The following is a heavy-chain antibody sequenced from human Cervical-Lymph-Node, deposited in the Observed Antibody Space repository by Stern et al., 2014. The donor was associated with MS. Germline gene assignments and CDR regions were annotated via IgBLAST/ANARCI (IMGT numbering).Heavy chain of an antibody. CDR3: ARRAGLGTLDY. J-gene: IGHJ4*02. D-gene: IGHD3/OR15-3a*01. Sequence: ESGPTLVKPTETLTLTCTFSGFSLSAGGMGVGWIRQPPGKALEWLALIYWDGDERYSPSLKSRLTITKDTSKNQVVLTMTNMDPVDTATYYCARRAGLGTLDYWGQGTQVTVSS. V-gene: IGHV2-5*02. CDR1: GFSLSAGGMG. CDR2: IYWDGDE.